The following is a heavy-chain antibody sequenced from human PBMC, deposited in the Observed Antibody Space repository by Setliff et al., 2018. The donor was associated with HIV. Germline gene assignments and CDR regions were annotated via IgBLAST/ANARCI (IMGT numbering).Heavy chain of an antibody. CDR1: GDSTSNSY. D-gene: IGHD3-9*01. CDR3: ARDVLKSNYLGYYHYLDV. CDR2: LHASGNT. V-gene: IGHV4-4*07. J-gene: IGHJ6*03. Sequence: PSETLSLTCSVSGDSTSNSYWSWIRQPAGKGLEWIGRLHASGNTNYNPSLKSRVTMSIDTSKNQLSLRLTSVTAADTAVYYCARDVLKSNYLGYYHYLDVWGKGTTVTVSS.